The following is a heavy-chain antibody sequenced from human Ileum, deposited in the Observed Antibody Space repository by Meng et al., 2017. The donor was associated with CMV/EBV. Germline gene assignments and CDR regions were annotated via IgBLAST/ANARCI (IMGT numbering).Heavy chain of an antibody. J-gene: IGHJ4*02. Sequence: QVQLQESDPGLVNPSETLSLTCSVSGSSISSYYWSWIRQAPGKGLEWIGYVYSTGSTNYSPSLRSRVTISVDTSRNQFSLRLSSVTAADTAVYYCARTGRFGSYYFDYWGQGTLVTVSS. CDR3: ARTGRFGSYYFDY. CDR2: VYSTGST. V-gene: IGHV4-59*01. D-gene: IGHD3-10*01. CDR1: GSSISSYY.